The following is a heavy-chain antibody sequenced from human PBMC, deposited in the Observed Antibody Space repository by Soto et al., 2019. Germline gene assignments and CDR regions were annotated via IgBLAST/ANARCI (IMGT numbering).Heavy chain of an antibody. CDR1: GYSFTSYW. V-gene: IGHV5-10-1*01. CDR2: IDPSDSYT. CDR3: ARPKGSGNPFGFAFDI. Sequence: PGESLKISCKGSGYSFTSYWISWVRQMPGKGLEWMGRIDPSDSYTNYSPCFQGHVTISADKSISTAYLQWSSLKASDTAMYYCARPKGSGNPFGFAFDIWGQGTMVTVSS. D-gene: IGHD3-10*01. J-gene: IGHJ3*02.